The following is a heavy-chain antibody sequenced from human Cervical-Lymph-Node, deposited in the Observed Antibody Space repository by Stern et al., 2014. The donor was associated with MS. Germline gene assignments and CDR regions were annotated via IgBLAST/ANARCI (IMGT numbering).Heavy chain of an antibody. J-gene: IGHJ5*02. CDR2: ISAYNGKT. CDR3: ASGSLEGFDP. Sequence: VQLLESGAELKKPGASVKVSCKASGYTFTSLGISWVRQAPGQGLEWMGWISAYNGKTTYAQKLQGRVTLTTETSTSTAYMELRSLTSDDTAVYYCASGSLEGFDPWGQGTLVTVSS. V-gene: IGHV1-18*01. D-gene: IGHD5-24*01. CDR1: GYTFTSLG.